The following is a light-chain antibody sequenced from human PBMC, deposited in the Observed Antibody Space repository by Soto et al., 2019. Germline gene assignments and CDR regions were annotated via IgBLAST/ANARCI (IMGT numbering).Light chain of an antibody. V-gene: IGKV3-20*01. J-gene: IGKJ2*01. CDR1: QSVSSSY. Sequence: EIVLTQSPGTLSLSPGERATLSCRASQSVSSSYLAWYQQKPGQAPRLLIYGASSRATGIPDRFSCSGSGTDFTLTISRLGPEDFAVYYCQQYCSSPPYTFGHGTQLEIK. CDR3: QQYCSSPPYT. CDR2: GAS.